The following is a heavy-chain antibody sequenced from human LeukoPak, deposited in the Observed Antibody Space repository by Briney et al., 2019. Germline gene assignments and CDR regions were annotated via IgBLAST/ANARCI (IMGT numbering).Heavy chain of an antibody. V-gene: IGHV4-34*01. CDR1: GFTFNNYV. D-gene: IGHD3-10*01. CDR2: INHSGST. CDR3: ARDVSITMVRGVIIRGRWFDP. Sequence: PGGSLRLSCAASGFTFNNYVMSWIRQPPGKGLEWIGEINHSGSTNYNPSLKSRVTISVDTSKNQFSLKLSSVTAADTAVYYCARDVSITMVRGVIIRGRWFDPWGQGTLVTVFS. J-gene: IGHJ5*02.